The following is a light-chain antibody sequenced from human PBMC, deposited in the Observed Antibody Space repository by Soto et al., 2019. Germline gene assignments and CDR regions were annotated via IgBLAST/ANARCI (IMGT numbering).Light chain of an antibody. Sequence: QSALTQPPSASGSSGQSVTISCTGTSSDVGGYNYVSWYQQHPGKVPKLMVYEVNKRPSGVPDRFSGSKSGNTASLTVSGLQAEDEADYYCTSYAGGNNVFGTGTKVTVL. V-gene: IGLV2-8*01. CDR2: EVN. J-gene: IGLJ1*01. CDR1: SSDVGGYNY. CDR3: TSYAGGNNV.